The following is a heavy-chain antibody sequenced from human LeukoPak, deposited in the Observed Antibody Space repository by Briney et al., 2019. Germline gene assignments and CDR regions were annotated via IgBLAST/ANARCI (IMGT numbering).Heavy chain of an antibody. CDR2: VSHDGSTK. J-gene: IGHJ4*02. CDR1: GFSFSTYA. Sequence: PGGSLRLSCAASGFSFSTYAMHWVRQAPGMVPEWVAVVSHDGSTKYYTDSVRGRFTISRDNSKNTFFLQLNGLRTGDTAVYYCARAIMGTENLDYWGQGTLVTVSS. CDR3: ARAIMGTENLDY. D-gene: IGHD5-18*01. V-gene: IGHV3-30*10.